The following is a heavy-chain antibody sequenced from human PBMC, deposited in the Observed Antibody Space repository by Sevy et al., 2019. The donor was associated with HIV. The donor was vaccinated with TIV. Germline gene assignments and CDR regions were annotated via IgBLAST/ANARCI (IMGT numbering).Heavy chain of an antibody. V-gene: IGHV3-15*01. Sequence: GGSLRLSCAASGFTFSTAWMNWVRQAPGKGLEWVGRIKSKTDGGTADYAAPVKGRTTISREDSKNALDLQMNSLKTEDTAVYYCTTANVWDGDWYFDSWGQGTLVTVSS. CDR3: TTANVWDGDWYFDS. CDR1: GFTFSTAW. D-gene: IGHD2-21*02. J-gene: IGHJ4*02. CDR2: IKSKTDGGTA.